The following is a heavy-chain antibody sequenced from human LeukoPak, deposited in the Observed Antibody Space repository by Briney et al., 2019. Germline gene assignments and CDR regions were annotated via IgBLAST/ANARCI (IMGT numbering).Heavy chain of an antibody. V-gene: IGHV1-69-2*01. J-gene: IGHJ5*02. Sequence: ASVKVSCKVSGYTFTDYYMHWVQQAPGKGLEWMGLVDPEDGETIYAEKFQGRVTTTADTSTDTAYMELSSLRSEDTAVYYCATSGDILTGYSLSSWGQGTLVTVSS. CDR1: GYTFTDYY. CDR3: ATSGDILTGYSLSS. CDR2: VDPEDGET. D-gene: IGHD3-9*01.